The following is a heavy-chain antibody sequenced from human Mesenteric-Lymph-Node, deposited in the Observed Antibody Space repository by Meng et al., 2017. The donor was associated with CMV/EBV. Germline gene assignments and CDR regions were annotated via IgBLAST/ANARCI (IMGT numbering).Heavy chain of an antibody. Sequence: TFTFSGGYIKSSSCYWVWVLQSAGKGLQWSGSIYYSGSNYYNVSLKSRATISVDTSNNQFSLELTSVTAADTATYYCARHGWLQFFLYWGQGSLVTVSS. V-gene: IGHV4-39*01. CDR1: GGYIKSSSCY. CDR2: IYYSGSN. D-gene: IGHD5-24*01. J-gene: IGHJ4*02. CDR3: ARHGWLQFFLY.